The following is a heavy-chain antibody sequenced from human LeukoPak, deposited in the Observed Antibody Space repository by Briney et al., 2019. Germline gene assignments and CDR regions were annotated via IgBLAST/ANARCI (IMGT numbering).Heavy chain of an antibody. CDR3: ARDRSLVTAISDAFDI. Sequence: GGSLRLSCAASTFIFSRYAMSWVRQAPGKGPEWVSGFSEGGGGRTYYADSVKGRFTISRDNSKNTLYLQMNSLRAEDTAVYYCARDRSLVTAISDAFDIWGQGTMVTVSS. V-gene: IGHV3-23*01. CDR2: FSEGGGGRT. CDR1: TFIFSRYA. J-gene: IGHJ3*02. D-gene: IGHD2-21*02.